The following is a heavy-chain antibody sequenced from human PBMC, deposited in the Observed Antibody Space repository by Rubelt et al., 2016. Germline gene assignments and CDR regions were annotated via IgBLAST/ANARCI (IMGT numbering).Heavy chain of an antibody. D-gene: IGHD2-2*01. Sequence: QVQLQQWGAGLLKPSETLSLTCAVYGGSFSGYYWSWIRQPPGKGLEWIGEINHSGSTNYNPSLKSRVTISVDTSKNQFSRQWGPWTIADTAVYFCASGSRCCSSNSCPWGIDSWGQGTLVTVS. CDR3: ASGSRCCSSNSCPWGIDS. V-gene: IGHV4-34*01. CDR1: GGSFSGYY. J-gene: IGHJ5*01. CDR2: INHSGST.